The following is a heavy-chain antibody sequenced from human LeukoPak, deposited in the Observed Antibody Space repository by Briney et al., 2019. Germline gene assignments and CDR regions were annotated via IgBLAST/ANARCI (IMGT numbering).Heavy chain of an antibody. V-gene: IGHV4-59*08. CDR3: ARGWRDGYNFRY. CDR1: GDSISSDY. D-gene: IGHD5-24*01. J-gene: IGHJ4*02. CDR2: IYDSVGT. Sequence: SETLSLSCTVSGDSISSDYWSWIRQPPGKGLEWIAYIYDSVGTNYNPSLKSRVTISADTSKNQFSLRLTSVTAADTAVYYCARGWRDGYNFRYWGQGALVTVSS.